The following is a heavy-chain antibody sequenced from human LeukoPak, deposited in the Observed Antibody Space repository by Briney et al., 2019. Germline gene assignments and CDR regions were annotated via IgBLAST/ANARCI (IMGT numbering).Heavy chain of an antibody. CDR1: GFTFDDYA. Sequence: GGSLRLSCAASGFTFDDYAMHWVRQAPGKGLEWVSLISWDGGSTYYADSVKGRFTISRDNSKNSLYLQMNSLRAEDTALYYCAKDMRGFGESSLYYYYYMDVWGKGTTVTVSS. CDR3: AKDMRGFGESSLYYYYYMDV. CDR2: ISWDGGST. V-gene: IGHV3-43D*03. D-gene: IGHD3-10*01. J-gene: IGHJ6*03.